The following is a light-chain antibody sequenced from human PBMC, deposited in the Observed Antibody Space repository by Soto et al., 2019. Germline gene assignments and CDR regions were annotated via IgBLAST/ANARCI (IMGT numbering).Light chain of an antibody. J-gene: IGKJ4*01. CDR3: QQSYSTSRV. CDR1: QSISNY. V-gene: IGKV1-39*01. CDR2: AAS. Sequence: DIQMTQSPSSLSASVGDRVTITCRASQSISNYLNWYQQKPGKAPKLLIYAASSLQSGVPSRFNGSGSGTDFTLTISSLQPEDFATYYCQQSYSTSRVFGGGTKVEIK.